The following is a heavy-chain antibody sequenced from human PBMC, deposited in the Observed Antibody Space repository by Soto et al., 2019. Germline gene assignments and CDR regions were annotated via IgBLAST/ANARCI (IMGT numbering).Heavy chain of an antibody. CDR2: IWYDGSNK. CDR3: ARDPGVWFGELFPYYFDY. J-gene: IGHJ4*02. Sequence: GGSLRLSCAASGFTFSSYGKHWVRQAPGKGLEWVAVIWYDGSNKYYADSVKGRFTISRDNSKNTLYLQMNSLRAEDTAVYYCARDPGVWFGELFPYYFDYWGQGTLVTVSS. V-gene: IGHV3-33*01. D-gene: IGHD3-10*01. CDR1: GFTFSSYG.